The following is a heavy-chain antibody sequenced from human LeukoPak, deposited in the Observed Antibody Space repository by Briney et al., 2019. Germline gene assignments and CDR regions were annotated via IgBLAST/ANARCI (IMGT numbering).Heavy chain of an antibody. V-gene: IGHV3-30*02. Sequence: GGSLRLSCAASGFTFSSCGMHWVRQAPGKGLEWVAFIRYDGSNKSYSDSVRGRFTISRDNSKNTLYLQMNSLRVEDTAVYYCAPRVVVIAAPFDYWGQGTLVTVSS. CDR3: APRVVVIAAPFDY. CDR1: GFTFSSCG. D-gene: IGHD2-21*01. CDR2: IRYDGSNK. J-gene: IGHJ4*02.